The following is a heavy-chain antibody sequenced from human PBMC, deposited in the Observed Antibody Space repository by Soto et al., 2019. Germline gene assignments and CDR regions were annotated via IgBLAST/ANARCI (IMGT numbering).Heavy chain of an antibody. CDR3: ARSSAGVFGITTAASNWLPP. J-gene: IGHJ5*02. V-gene: IGHV1-46*01. Sequence: ASVKGSCKAPADTFTSYYIHWVRRAPGHGLEWMGIINPNGGSTRFAQTFQGRITMTRDTSTSTVYMELRSLRSEDTAIYYCARSSAGVFGITTAASNWLPPRGQAPPVTV. D-gene: IGHD3-16*02. CDR1: ADTFTSYY. CDR2: INPNGGST.